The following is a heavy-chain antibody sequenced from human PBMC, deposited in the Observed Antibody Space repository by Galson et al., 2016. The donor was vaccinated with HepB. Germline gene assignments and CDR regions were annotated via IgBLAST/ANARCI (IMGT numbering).Heavy chain of an antibody. J-gene: IGHJ1*01. CDR3: GRAYSYGPEYFHH. D-gene: IGHD5-18*01. V-gene: IGHV1-3*01. CDR1: GYTFSSSA. CDR2: INAGNGHT. Sequence: SVKVSCKASGYTFSSSAMHWVHQAPGQRLEWMGWINAGNGHTKYSQKFQGRVTITRDTSANTAYIELSSLRSEDTAVYYCGRAYSYGPEYFHHWGQGTLVTVSS.